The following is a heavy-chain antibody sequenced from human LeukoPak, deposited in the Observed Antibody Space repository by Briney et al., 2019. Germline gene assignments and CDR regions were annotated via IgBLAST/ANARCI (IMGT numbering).Heavy chain of an antibody. D-gene: IGHD3-9*01. Sequence: PSETLSLTCTVSGGSVSSGSYYWSWIRQPPGKGLEWIGYIYYSGSTNYNPSLKSRVTISVDTSKNLFSLKLSSVTAADTAVYYCARVATYYDISTGYLGYYGMDVWGQGTTVTVSS. V-gene: IGHV4-61*01. J-gene: IGHJ6*02. CDR1: GGSVSSGSYY. CDR3: ARVATYYDISTGYLGYYGMDV. CDR2: IYYSGST.